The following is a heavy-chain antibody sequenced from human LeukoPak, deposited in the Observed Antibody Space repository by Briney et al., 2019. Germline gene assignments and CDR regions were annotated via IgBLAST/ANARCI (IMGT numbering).Heavy chain of an antibody. CDR2: IYPGDSDA. CDR1: GYSFTNYW. CDR3: ARAPCTSTTCRGAFDY. D-gene: IGHD2-2*01. Sequence: GESLKISCEGSGYSFTNYWIGWVRQMPGKGLEWMGIIYPGDSDARYSPSFQGQVTISADKSISTAYLEWSSLKASDTAMYYCARAPCTSTTCRGAFDYWGQGTLVTVSS. V-gene: IGHV5-51*01. J-gene: IGHJ4*02.